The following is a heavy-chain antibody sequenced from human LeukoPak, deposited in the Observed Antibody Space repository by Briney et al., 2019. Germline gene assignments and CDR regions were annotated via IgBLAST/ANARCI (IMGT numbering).Heavy chain of an antibody. CDR2: IKQDGGDK. D-gene: IGHD1-14*01. J-gene: IGHJ4*02. Sequence: GGSLRLSCAASGFTFSNYWMSWVRQAPGKGLELVANIKQDGGDKYYVDSVKGRFTISRDYAKNSLYLQMNSLRAEDTAVYYCVRGKVNLDYWGQGTLVTVSS. V-gene: IGHV3-7*03. CDR1: GFTFSNYW. CDR3: VRGKVNLDY.